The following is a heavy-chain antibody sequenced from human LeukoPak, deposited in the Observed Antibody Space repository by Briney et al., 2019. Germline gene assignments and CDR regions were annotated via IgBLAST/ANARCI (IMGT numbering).Heavy chain of an antibody. CDR1: GGTFSSYA. V-gene: IGHV1-69*05. CDR2: IIPIFGTA. D-gene: IGHD3-22*01. CDR3: ARDKARHDSSGYYSA. J-gene: IGHJ5*02. Sequence: SVKVSCKASGGTFSSYAISWVRQAPGQGLEWMGGIIPIFGTANYAQKFQGRVTITTDESTSTAYMELSSLRSEDTAVYYCARDKARHDSSGYYSAWGQGTPVTVSS.